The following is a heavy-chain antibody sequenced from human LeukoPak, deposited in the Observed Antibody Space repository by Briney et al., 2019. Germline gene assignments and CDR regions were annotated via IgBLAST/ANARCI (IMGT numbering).Heavy chain of an antibody. D-gene: IGHD2-2*01. J-gene: IGHJ6*02. V-gene: IGHV3-33*01. CDR2: IWSDGNNK. CDR1: GFTFSRYG. CDR3: ARDYCSSISCMDA. Sequence: PGTSLRLSCAASGFTFSRYGMHWVRQAPGKGLEWVAVIWSDGNNKEHGGSVKGRFTISRDNSKNTLYLQMNSLRAEDTAMYYCARDYCSSISCMDAWGQGTTVTVSS.